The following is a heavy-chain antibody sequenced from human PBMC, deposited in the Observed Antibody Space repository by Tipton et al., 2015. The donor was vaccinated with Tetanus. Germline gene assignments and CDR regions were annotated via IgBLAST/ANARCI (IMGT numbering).Heavy chain of an antibody. J-gene: IGHJ3*02. D-gene: IGHD3-10*01. CDR1: GDSISSDSFF. V-gene: IGHV4-61*01. Sequence: TLSLTCSVSGDSISSDSFFWGWIRQPPGKGLEWIGYTHHSGNTNYNPSLSGRVTTSVDTSKNQFSLKMSSVTAADTAVYYCARWGDASGSTNLYAFDIWGQGTMVSVSS. CDR2: THHSGNT. CDR3: ARWGDASGSTNLYAFDI.